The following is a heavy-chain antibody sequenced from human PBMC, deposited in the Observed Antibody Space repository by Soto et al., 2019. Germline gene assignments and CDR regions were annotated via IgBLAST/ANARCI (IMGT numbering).Heavy chain of an antibody. CDR3: ARRARGSSAFYYYYYMDV. CDR1: GCSVSSYF. J-gene: IGHJ6*03. Sequence: SETLSLTCTVSGCSVSSYFWSWIRQPPGKGLEWIGYIYYTGSTDYNASLKNRVIMSVDTSKNQFSLKLNSVTAADTAVYYCARRARGSSAFYYYYYMDVWGKGITVTVSS. D-gene: IGHD6-6*01. CDR2: IYYTGST. V-gene: IGHV4-59*08.